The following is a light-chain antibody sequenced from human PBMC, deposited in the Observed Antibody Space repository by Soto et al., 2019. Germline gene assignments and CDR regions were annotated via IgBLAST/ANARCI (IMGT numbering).Light chain of an antibody. CDR1: SSDIGSYNV. CDR3: CSYAGSSTWV. V-gene: IGLV2-23*01. Sequence: QSVLTQPASVSGSPGQSITISCTGTSSDIGSYNVVSWYQQHLGKAPKLMIYEGSKRPSGVSNRFSGSKSGDTASLTISGLQTEDEADYYCCSYAGSSTWVFGGGTKLTVL. J-gene: IGLJ3*02. CDR2: EGS.